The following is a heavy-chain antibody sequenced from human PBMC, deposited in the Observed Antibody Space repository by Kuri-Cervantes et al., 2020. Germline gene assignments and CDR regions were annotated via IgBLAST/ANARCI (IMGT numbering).Heavy chain of an antibody. CDR1: GFTFTNIT. CDR3: ARPPESSIAAAGIWDPNWYFDL. J-gene: IGHJ2*01. CDR2: ISFDGSNK. Sequence: GGSLRLSCAASGFTFTNITMHWVRQAPGKGLEWVAVISFDGSNKYYADSVKGRFTISRDNSKNRLYPQMNSLRAGDTAVYYCARPPESSIAAAGIWDPNWYFDLWGRGTLVTVSS. D-gene: IGHD6-13*01. V-gene: IGHV3-30-3*01.